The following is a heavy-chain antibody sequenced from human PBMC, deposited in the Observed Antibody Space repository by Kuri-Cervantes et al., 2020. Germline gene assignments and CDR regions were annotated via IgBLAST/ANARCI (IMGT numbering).Heavy chain of an antibody. Sequence: GGSLRLSCAASGFTFSDYYMTWIRQAPGKGLEWVSYISGSGTTIYYTDSVKGRFTISRDNAKNSLYLQMNSLRAEDTAVYYCARDSGAVGGDLDYWGQGTLVTVSS. CDR1: GFTFSDYY. J-gene: IGHJ4*02. CDR3: ARDSGAVGGDLDY. D-gene: IGHD6-19*01. V-gene: IGHV3-11*04. CDR2: ISGSGTTI.